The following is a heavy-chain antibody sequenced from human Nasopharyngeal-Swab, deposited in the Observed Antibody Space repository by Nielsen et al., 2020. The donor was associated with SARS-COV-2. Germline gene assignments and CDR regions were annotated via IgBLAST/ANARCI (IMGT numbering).Heavy chain of an antibody. J-gene: IGHJ4*02. D-gene: IGHD3-3*01. Sequence: GGSLRLSCAASGFTFRFYTMHWVRQAPGKGLEWVSSVSTGGDYIHYADLVRGRFAISRDNAKDSLYLQMNSLRAEDTAIYYCARDRSGFGFDFWGQGALVTVSP. CDR2: VSTGGDYI. CDR3: ARDRSGFGFDF. CDR1: GFTFRFYT. V-gene: IGHV3-21*01.